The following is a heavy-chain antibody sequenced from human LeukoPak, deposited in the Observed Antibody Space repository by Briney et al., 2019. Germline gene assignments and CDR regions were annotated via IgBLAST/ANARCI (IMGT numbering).Heavy chain of an antibody. V-gene: IGHV1-69*13. CDR3: ARDSDSRNPYGSGSSYNQFDY. CDR1: GGTFSSYA. J-gene: IGHJ4*02. Sequence: SVKVSCKASGGTFSSYAISWVRQAPGQGLEWMGGIIPIFGTANYAQKFQGRVTITADESTSTAYMELSSLRSEDTAVYYCARDSDSRNPYGSGSSYNQFDYWGQGTLVTVSS. D-gene: IGHD3-10*01. CDR2: IIPIFGTA.